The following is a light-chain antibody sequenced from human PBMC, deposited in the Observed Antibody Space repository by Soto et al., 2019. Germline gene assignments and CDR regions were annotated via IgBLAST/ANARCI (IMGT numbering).Light chain of an antibody. Sequence: QSALPQPASVSGSPGQSILISCTGTSSDVGGHIYVSWYQQHPGNAPTLMLYDVSNRHSAVSNRFSASKSGSTASLTISGLQAEDDADYYCRSYTRSSAFVFGTGAKVTVL. CDR2: DVS. V-gene: IGLV2-14*01. CDR1: SSDVGGHIY. J-gene: IGLJ1*01. CDR3: RSYTRSSAFV.